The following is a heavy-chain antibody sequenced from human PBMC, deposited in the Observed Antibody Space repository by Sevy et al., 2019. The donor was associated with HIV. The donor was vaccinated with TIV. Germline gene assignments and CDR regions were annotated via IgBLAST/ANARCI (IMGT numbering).Heavy chain of an antibody. CDR2: ISNSGSAL. Sequence: GGSLRLSCAASGFIFSSYEMNWVRQAPGKGLEWISYISNSGSALYYSESVKGRCTISRDNAKNSQYLQMNSLRAEDTAVYYCARDLPPSATTVAHFDNWGQGTLVTVSS. V-gene: IGHV3-48*03. J-gene: IGHJ4*02. CDR3: ARDLPPSATTVAHFDN. CDR1: GFIFSSYE. D-gene: IGHD4-4*01.